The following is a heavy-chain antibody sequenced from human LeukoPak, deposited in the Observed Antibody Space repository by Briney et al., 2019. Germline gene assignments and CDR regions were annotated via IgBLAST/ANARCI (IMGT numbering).Heavy chain of an antibody. Sequence: ASVKVSCKASGYTFTGYYMHWVRQAPGQGLEWMGWINPNSGGTNYAQKFQGRVTMTRDTSISTAHMELSRLRSDDTAVYYCASEGLWFGELSPVYWGQGTLVTVSS. D-gene: IGHD3-10*01. J-gene: IGHJ4*01. CDR1: GYTFTGYY. V-gene: IGHV1-2*02. CDR2: INPNSGGT. CDR3: ASEGLWFGELSPVY.